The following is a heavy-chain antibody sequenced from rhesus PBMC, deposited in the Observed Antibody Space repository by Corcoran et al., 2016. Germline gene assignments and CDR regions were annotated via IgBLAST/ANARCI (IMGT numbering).Heavy chain of an antibody. V-gene: IGHV4-122*02. CDR3: ARENPTENRFDV. J-gene: IGHJ5-1*01. CDR2: ITYSGST. D-gene: IGHD3S6*01. CDR1: GYSISSGYY. Sequence: VKLQASGPGLVKPSETLSLTCAGSGYSISSGYYWSWILQPPGKGPEWIGYITYSGSTSHNPSLKSRVTISRDTSKNQFSLKLSSVTAADTAVYYCARENPTENRFDVWGPGVLVTVSS.